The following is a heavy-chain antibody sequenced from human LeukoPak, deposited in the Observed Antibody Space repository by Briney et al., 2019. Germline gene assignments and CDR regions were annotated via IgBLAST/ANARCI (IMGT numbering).Heavy chain of an antibody. CDR2: INPSGGST. J-gene: IGHJ6*02. CDR1: GYTFTSYY. Sequence: GASVTVSCKASGYTFTSYYMHWVRQAPGQGLEWMGIINPSGGSTSYAQKFQGRVTMTRDTSTSTVYMELSSLRSEDTAVYYCARDRVYESRPVTTGIYYYYYYGVDVWGQGTTVTVSS. CDR3: ARDRVYESRPVTTGIYYYYYYGVDV. V-gene: IGHV1-46*01. D-gene: IGHD4-17*01.